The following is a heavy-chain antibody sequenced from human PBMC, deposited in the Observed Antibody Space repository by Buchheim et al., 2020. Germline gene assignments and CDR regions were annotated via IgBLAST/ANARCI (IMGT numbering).Heavy chain of an antibody. CDR2: ISNDGSRQ. Sequence: QVQLVESGGGVVQPGRSLRLSCAASGFTFSSYGMHWVRQAPGKGLEWVAVISNDGSRQAYADSVRGRFTISRDNSKSTLDLQMNSLSVDDAAVYYCARDIYSFGTVGTIDYWGQGT. CDR3: ARDIYSFGTVGTIDY. J-gene: IGHJ4*02. D-gene: IGHD1-26*01. CDR1: GFTFSSYG. V-gene: IGHV3-30*03.